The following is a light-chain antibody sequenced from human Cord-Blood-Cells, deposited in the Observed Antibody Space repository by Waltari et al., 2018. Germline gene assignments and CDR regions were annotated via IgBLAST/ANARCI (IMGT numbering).Light chain of an antibody. CDR1: QSISSD. CDR3: QQSYSTPFT. CDR2: AAS. J-gene: IGKJ3*01. V-gene: IGKV1-39*01. Sequence: DIQMTQPPSSLSASVGDRVTITCRASQSISSDLNWYQQKPGKAPKLLIYAASSLQSGVPSRFSGSGSGTDFTLTISRLQPEDFATYYGQQSYSTPFTFGPGTKVDIK.